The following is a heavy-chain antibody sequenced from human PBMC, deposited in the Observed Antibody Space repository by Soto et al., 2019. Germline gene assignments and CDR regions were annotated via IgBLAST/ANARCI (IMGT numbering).Heavy chain of an antibody. CDR2: IIPIFGTA. CDR3: ASGYSYGYYYYGMDV. Sequence: SVKVSCKASGGTFSSYAISWVRQAPGQGLEWMGGIIPIFGTANYAQKFQGRVTITADESTSTAYMELSSLRSEDTAVYYCASGYSYGYYYYGMDVWGQGPTVTVSS. CDR1: GGTFSSYA. J-gene: IGHJ6*02. D-gene: IGHD5-18*01. V-gene: IGHV1-69*13.